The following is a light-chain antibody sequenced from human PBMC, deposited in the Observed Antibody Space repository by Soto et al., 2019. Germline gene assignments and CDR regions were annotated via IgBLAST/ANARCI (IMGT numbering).Light chain of an antibody. CDR3: QQYNSYSWT. CDR1: QSISSW. CDR2: DAS. J-gene: IGKJ1*01. Sequence: DIQMTQSPSTLSASVGDRVTITCRASQSISSWLAWYQQKPGKAPKLLIYDASSLESGVPSRFSGNRSGTESTLTISSLQPDDFATYYCQQYNSYSWTFGQGTKVEIK. V-gene: IGKV1-5*01.